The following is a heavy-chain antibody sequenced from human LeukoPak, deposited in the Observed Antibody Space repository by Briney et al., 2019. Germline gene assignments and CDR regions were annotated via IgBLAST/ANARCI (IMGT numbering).Heavy chain of an antibody. CDR3: ARAPSEIGGYYPEYFRH. J-gene: IGHJ1*01. Sequence: PGGALRLSCAASGCTFSTYWMHWVRQAPGKGLVWVSRIKSDGSTNYADSVKGRFTISRDNAKNTVSLQMNSLRPEDTGVYYCARAPSEIGGYYPEYFRHWGQGTLVTVSS. CDR1: GCTFSTYW. CDR2: IKSDGST. V-gene: IGHV3-74*01. D-gene: IGHD3-22*01.